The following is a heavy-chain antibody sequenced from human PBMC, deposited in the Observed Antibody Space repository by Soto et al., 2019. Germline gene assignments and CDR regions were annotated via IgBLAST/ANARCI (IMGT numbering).Heavy chain of an antibody. CDR1: GFTFSNYG. D-gene: IGHD2-2*01. Sequence: QVQLVESGGGVVQPGRSLRLSCAASGFTFSNYGMHWVRQAPGKGLEWVAIISYDGDNEYYADSVRGRFTISRDNSKKTLYWQTHSLRHEDTAVYYCAKEGGPVYCNSPGCSAKHFDYWGQGTLVTVSS. CDR3: AKEGGPVYCNSPGCSAKHFDY. V-gene: IGHV3-30*18. J-gene: IGHJ4*02. CDR2: ISYDGDNE.